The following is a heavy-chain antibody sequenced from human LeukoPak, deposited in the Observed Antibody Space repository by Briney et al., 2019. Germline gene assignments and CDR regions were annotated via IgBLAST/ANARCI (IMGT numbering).Heavy chain of an antibody. D-gene: IGHD3-10*01. CDR1: GGSISSSSYY. Sequence: SETLSLTCTVSGGSISSSSYYWGWIRQPPGKGLEWIGSIYYSGSTYYNPSLKSRVTISVDTSKNQFSLKLSSVTAADTAVYYCASRDYYGMDVWGKGTTVTVSS. V-gene: IGHV4-39*07. CDR2: IYYSGST. J-gene: IGHJ6*04. CDR3: ASRDYYGMDV.